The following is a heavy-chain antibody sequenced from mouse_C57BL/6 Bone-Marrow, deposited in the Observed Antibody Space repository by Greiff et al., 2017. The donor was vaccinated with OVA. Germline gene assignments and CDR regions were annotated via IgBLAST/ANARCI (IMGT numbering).Heavy chain of an antibody. V-gene: IGHV5-6*02. CDR3: ASEGYGYFDY. CDR2: ISSGGSYT. D-gene: IGHD2-14*01. Sequence: DVKLVESGGDLVKPGGSLKLSCAASGFTFSSYGMSWVRQTPDKRLEWVATISSGGSYTYYPDSVKGRFTISRDNAKNTLYLQMSSLKSEDTAMCYCASEGYGYFDYWGQGTTLTVSS. J-gene: IGHJ2*01. CDR1: GFTFSSYG.